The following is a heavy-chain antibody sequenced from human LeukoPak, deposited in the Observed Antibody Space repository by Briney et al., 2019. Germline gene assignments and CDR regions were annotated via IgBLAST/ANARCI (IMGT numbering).Heavy chain of an antibody. CDR1: GFTFSSYV. D-gene: IGHD7-27*01. CDR2: ISSDASTI. V-gene: IGHV3-30*01. Sequence: GGSLRLSCAASGFTFSSYVMHWVRQPPGKGLQWVAVISSDASTIYYADAVRGRFTISRDNSKNTVYLRMNSLRPEDAAIYFCARESTTGAYFDYWGQGTVVTVSS. CDR3: ARESTTGAYFDY. J-gene: IGHJ4*02.